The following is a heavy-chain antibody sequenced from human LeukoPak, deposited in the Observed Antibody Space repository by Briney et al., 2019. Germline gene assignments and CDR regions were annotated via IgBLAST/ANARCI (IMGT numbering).Heavy chain of an antibody. J-gene: IGHJ4*02. V-gene: IGHV3-53*01. CDR3: ATYDTSGYFFAY. CDR1: GFNVSSNL. D-gene: IGHD3-22*01. CDR2: IYSCCTT. Sequence: GGSLRLPCAASGFNVSSNLMGWVRQAPGKGLEWVSLIYSCCTTYYADCLKGRVTISRDNSKSTLFLQMNNLGAEDTAEYYCATYDTSGYFFAYWGQGTLVTVSS.